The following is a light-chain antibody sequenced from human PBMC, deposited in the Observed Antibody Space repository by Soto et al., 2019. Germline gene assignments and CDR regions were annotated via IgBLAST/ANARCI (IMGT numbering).Light chain of an antibody. Sequence: QSALTQPASVSGSPGQSITISCTGTSSDVGGYNYVSWYQHHPGKAPKLIIFDVSNRPSGVSNPFSGSKSGNTASLTISVLQPEYEADYYCSSYTTSNTRQIVFGTGTKVTVL. CDR3: SSYTTSNTRQIV. V-gene: IGLV2-14*03. CDR2: DVS. J-gene: IGLJ1*01. CDR1: SSDVGGYNY.